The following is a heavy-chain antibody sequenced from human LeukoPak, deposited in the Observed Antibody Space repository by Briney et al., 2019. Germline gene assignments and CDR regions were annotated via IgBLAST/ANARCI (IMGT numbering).Heavy chain of an antibody. J-gene: IGHJ4*02. V-gene: IGHV3-23*01. CDR1: GFTIGGFA. Sequence: GGSLRLSCAASGFTIGGFAMTWVRQAPGKGLEWVSSIGSDYKTHYSESVKGRFAISRDNSQSTVFLQMNSLRVEDTAVYYCALGGSGVDYWGQGTLVTVSS. D-gene: IGHD3-10*01. CDR2: IGSDYKT. CDR3: ALGGSGVDY.